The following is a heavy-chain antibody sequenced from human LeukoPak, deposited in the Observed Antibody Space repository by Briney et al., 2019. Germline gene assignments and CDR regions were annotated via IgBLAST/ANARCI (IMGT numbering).Heavy chain of an antibody. CDR1: GFTFSNYA. J-gene: IGHJ4*02. CDR3: ARIRGGDGYRDAGY. CDR2: TSHDGSNK. V-gene: IGHV3-30*04. D-gene: IGHD5-24*01. Sequence: GGSLRLSCAASGFTFSNYAMHWVRQAPGKGLEWVAVTSHDGSNKYYADSVKGRFTISRDYSKNTLNLQMNSLRAEDTAVYYCARIRGGDGYRDAGYWGQGTLVTVSS.